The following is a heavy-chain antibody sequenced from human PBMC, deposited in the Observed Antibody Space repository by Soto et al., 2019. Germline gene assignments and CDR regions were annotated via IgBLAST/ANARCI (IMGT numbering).Heavy chain of an antibody. Sequence: SETLSLTCTVSGGSISSYYWSWIRQPPGKGLEWIGYIYYSGSTNYNPSLKSRVTISVDTSKNQFSLKLSSVTAADTAVYYCARDQGVSGWFDPWGQGTLVTVSS. CDR2: IYYSGST. CDR1: GGSISSYY. V-gene: IGHV4-59*01. J-gene: IGHJ5*02. CDR3: ARDQGVSGWFDP. D-gene: IGHD3-10*01.